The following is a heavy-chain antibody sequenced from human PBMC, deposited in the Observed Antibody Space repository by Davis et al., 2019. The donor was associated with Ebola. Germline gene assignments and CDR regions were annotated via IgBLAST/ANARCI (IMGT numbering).Heavy chain of an antibody. V-gene: IGHV3-23*01. Sequence: GGSLRLSCAASGFVFSNYAMTWVRQAPGKGLEWVSSISGRGGDTYYADSVKGRFTISRDNSKNTLYLQMNSLRAEDTAVYYCARERYNSPRHWGQGTLVTVSS. CDR2: ISGRGGDT. CDR3: ARERYNSPRH. D-gene: IGHD2-2*02. CDR1: GFVFSNYA. J-gene: IGHJ4*02.